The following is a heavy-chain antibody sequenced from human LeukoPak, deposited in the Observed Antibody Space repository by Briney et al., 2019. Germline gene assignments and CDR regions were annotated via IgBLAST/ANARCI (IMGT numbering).Heavy chain of an antibody. D-gene: IGHD3-16*01. V-gene: IGHV1-69*05. CDR2: IIPIFGTA. CDR1: GGTFSSYA. Sequence: SVKVSFKASGGTFSSYAISWVRQAPGQGLEWMGRIIPIFGTANYAQKFQGRVTITTDESTSTAYMELSSLRSEDTAVYYCARLGGDSTNAFDIWGQGTMVTVSS. J-gene: IGHJ3*02. CDR3: ARLGGDSTNAFDI.